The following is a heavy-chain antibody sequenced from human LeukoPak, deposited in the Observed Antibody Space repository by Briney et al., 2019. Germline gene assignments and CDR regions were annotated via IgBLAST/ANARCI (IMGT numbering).Heavy chain of an antibody. Sequence: GGSLRLSCAVSGFTFSSYAMHWVRQAPGKGLEYVSAISSNGGITYYANSVEGRFTISRDNSKNTLYLQMGSLRAEDMAVYYCARDQLVLSYYYGMDVWGQGTTVTVSS. CDR1: GFTFSSYA. J-gene: IGHJ6*02. CDR2: ISSNGGIT. V-gene: IGHV3-64*01. D-gene: IGHD6-13*01. CDR3: ARDQLVLSYYYGMDV.